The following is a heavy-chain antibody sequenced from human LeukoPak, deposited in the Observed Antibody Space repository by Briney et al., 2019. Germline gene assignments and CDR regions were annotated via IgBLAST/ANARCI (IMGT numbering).Heavy chain of an antibody. V-gene: IGHV3-23*01. CDR1: GFTFSSYA. D-gene: IGHD1-26*01. CDR3: AKDLAGSGSYSFDY. J-gene: IGHJ4*02. CDR2: ISGSGGDT. Sequence: GGSLRLSCAASGFTFSSYAMSWVRQAPGKGLEWVSSISGSGGDTHYADSVKGRFTISRDNSKNTLYLQMNSLRAEDTAVYYCAKDLAGSGSYSFDYWGQGTLVTVSS.